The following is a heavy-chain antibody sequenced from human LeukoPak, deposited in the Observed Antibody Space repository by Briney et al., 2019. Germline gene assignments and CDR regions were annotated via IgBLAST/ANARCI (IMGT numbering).Heavy chain of an antibody. Sequence: SETLSLTCAVYGGSFSDYFWGWIRQPPGKGLEWIGEVNHSGSSNYNPSLKSRVTISVDTSKNQISLKLSSVTAADTAIYYCARLLWDDAFDIWGQGTMVSVSS. CDR1: GGSFSDYF. D-gene: IGHD3-10*01. CDR3: ARLLWDDAFDI. CDR2: VNHSGSS. J-gene: IGHJ3*02. V-gene: IGHV4-34*01.